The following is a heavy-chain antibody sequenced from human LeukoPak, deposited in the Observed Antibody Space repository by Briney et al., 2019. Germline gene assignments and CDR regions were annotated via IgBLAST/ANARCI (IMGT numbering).Heavy chain of an antibody. CDR3: AREDSSGGYFDY. CDR2: IYTSGSS. J-gene: IGHJ4*02. V-gene: IGHV4-4*07. Sequence: SETLSLTCTVSGGSISDYYWSWIRQPTGKGLEWIGRIYTSGSSNYNPSLKSRVTMSVDTSKNQFSLKLSSVTAADTAVYYCAREDSSGGYFDYWGQGTLVTVSS. D-gene: IGHD3-22*01. CDR1: GGSISDYY.